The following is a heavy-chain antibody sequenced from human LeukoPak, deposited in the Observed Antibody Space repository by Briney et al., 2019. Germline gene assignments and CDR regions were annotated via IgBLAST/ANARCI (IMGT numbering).Heavy chain of an antibody. D-gene: IGHD3-22*01. V-gene: IGHV4-39*01. CDR2: IYSSGTT. J-gene: IGHJ4*02. Sequence: SSETLSLTCSVSGGSIRSSNWYWGWIRQPPGKGLEWIGHIYSSGTTYYNPSLESRVTMSIDTSKNQFSLNLRSVTAADTALYYCARHIGLSTPPNMIADYWGQGTLVTVSS. CDR3: ARHIGLSTPPNMIADY. CDR1: GGSIRSSNWY.